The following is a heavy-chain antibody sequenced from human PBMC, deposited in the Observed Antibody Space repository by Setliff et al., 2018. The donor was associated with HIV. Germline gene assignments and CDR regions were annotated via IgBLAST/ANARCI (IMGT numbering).Heavy chain of an antibody. D-gene: IGHD3-22*01. CDR2: FDSTGSP. V-gene: IGHV4-59*08. CDR1: GGSISSYY. CDR3: ARGLSFYDPGGFDY. J-gene: IGHJ4*02. Sequence: SETLSLTCTVSGGSISSYYWSWIRQPPGKGLEWIGRFDSTGSPDYNPSLKSRVTISIDTSKNQFSLKLSSVTAADTAVYYCARGLSFYDPGGFDYWGQGTLVTVSS.